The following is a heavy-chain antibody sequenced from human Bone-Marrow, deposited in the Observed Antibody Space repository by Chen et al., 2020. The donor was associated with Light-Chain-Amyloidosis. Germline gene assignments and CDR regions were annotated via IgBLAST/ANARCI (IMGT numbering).Heavy chain of an antibody. Sequence: QVQVMQSGAEVRRPGSSVKLSCRTSADSFTRDTFSWVRQAPGQGLEWVGGIIHKFGATGYAQKFQGRVSITADRFTQTVYMELSSPASEDTAVFYWETASNDYYDSDNDRWGQGTLVTVSS. D-gene: IGHD3-9*01. J-gene: IGHJ4*02. V-gene: IGHV1-69*06. CDR2: IIHKFGAT. CDR1: ADSFTRDT. CDR3: ETASNDYYDSDNDR.